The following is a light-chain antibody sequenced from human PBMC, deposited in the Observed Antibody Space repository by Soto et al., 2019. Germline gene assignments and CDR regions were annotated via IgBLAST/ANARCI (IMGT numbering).Light chain of an antibody. CDR2: DDS. CDR3: QLWDSSSDHAV. CDR1: DVGSES. V-gene: IGLV3-21*04. Sequence: SYELTQPPSVSVAPGKTASITCGGDDVGSESVHWYQQKPGQAPVLVIYDDSDRPSGIPERFSGSNSGNTATLTISRVEAGDEADYYCQLWDSSSDHAVFGGGTKVTVL. J-gene: IGLJ3*02.